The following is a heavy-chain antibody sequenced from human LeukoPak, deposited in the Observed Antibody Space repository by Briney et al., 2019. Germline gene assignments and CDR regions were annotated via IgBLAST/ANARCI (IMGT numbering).Heavy chain of an antibody. CDR1: GGSISSGGYY. J-gene: IGHJ4*02. Sequence: SQTLSLTCTVSGGSISSGGYYWSWIRQPPGKGLEWIGYIYHSGSTYYNPSLKSRVTISVDRSKNQFSLKLSSVTAADTAVYYCARVAASYYDSSGYLDYWGQGTLVTVSS. V-gene: IGHV4-30-2*01. D-gene: IGHD3-22*01. CDR2: IYHSGST. CDR3: ARVAASYYDSSGYLDY.